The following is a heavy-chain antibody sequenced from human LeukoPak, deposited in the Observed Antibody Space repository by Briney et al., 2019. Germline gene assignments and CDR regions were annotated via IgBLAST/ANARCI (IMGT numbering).Heavy chain of an antibody. J-gene: IGHJ6*03. CDR2: SSASGSTA. V-gene: IGHV3-23*01. CDR1: GFTLSTFG. CDR3: ARANQYYMDV. D-gene: IGHD1-14*01. Sequence: GGSLRLSCSASGFTLSTFGMRWVRQAPGKGLEWVSASSASGSTAYYADSVRGRFITSRDNSKSTLHLQMNSLGAEDTAVYYCARANQYYMDVWGKGTTVIVSS.